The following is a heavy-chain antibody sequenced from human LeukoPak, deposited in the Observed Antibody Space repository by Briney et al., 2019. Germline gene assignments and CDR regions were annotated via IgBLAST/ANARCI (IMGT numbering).Heavy chain of an antibody. D-gene: IGHD3-22*01. CDR3: AKDGFFNYYDSSGCDY. Sequence: PGGSLRLSCAASGFTFSSYGMHWVRQAPGKGLEWVAFIRYDGSNKYYADSVKGRFTISRDNSKNTLYLQMNSLRAEDTAVYYCAKDGFFNYYDSSGCDYRGQGTLVTVSS. J-gene: IGHJ4*02. CDR1: GFTFSSYG. CDR2: IRYDGSNK. V-gene: IGHV3-30*02.